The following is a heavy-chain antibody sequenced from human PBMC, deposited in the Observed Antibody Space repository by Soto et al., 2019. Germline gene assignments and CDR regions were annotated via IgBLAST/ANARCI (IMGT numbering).Heavy chain of an antibody. Sequence: ASVKVSCKASGYTFTNHGISWVRQAPGQGLEGLGWISGYNGNTKYAQRLQGRVTMTTDTCTRTAYMELRSLKSDDTAVYFCARDLYPLAYYFDYWG. CDR1: GYTFTNHG. J-gene: IGHJ4*01. V-gene: IGHV1-18*01. D-gene: IGHD3-16*01. CDR3: ARDLYPLAYYFDY. CDR2: ISGYNGNT.